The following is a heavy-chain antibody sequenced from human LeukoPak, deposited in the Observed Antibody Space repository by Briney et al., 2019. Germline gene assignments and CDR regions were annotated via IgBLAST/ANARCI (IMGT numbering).Heavy chain of an antibody. J-gene: IGHJ4*02. Sequence: SETLSLTCTVSGDSISTSGYYYDWILQPPGKGLEWIGNIYYIGNTWYNTSLKSRVTMSVDTSKNQFSLRLTSVTAADTAVYYCAREDMGSFNYFDYWGQGTLVTVSS. D-gene: IGHD1-26*01. CDR2: IYYIGNT. CDR3: AREDMGSFNYFDY. CDR1: GDSISTSGYY. V-gene: IGHV4-39*07.